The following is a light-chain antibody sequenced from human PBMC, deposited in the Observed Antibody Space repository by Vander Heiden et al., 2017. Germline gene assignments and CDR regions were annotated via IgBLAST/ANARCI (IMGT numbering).Light chain of an antibody. V-gene: IGLV3-25*03. J-gene: IGLJ2*01. CDR2: KDS. Sequence: SSALTQPPSVSVSPGPTARITCSGDALPKQNAYLYQKKPGQAPGLVIYKDSERPSGIPEQNSGSSSGTTVTLTISGVQAEDEADYYCQSADSSGTYVVFGGGTKLTVL. CDR1: ALPKQN. CDR3: QSADSSGTYVV.